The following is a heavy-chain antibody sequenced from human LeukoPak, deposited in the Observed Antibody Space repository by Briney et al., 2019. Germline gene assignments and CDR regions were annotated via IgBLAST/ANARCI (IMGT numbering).Heavy chain of an antibody. J-gene: IGHJ4*02. CDR3: ARGISYDSSGYHSDGDY. D-gene: IGHD3-22*01. CDR1: GYTFTSYG. CDR2: ISVYNGNT. V-gene: IGHV1-18*01. Sequence: ASVTVSCKASGYTFTSYGINWVRQAPGQGLEWMGWISVYNGNTNYAQKLQGRVTMTTDTSTSTAYMELRSLRSDDTAVYCCARGISYDSSGYHSDGDYWGQGTLVTVSS.